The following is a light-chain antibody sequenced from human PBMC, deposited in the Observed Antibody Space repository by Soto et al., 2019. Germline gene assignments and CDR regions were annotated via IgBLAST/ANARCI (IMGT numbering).Light chain of an antibody. CDR2: AAY. V-gene: IGKV1-17*01. Sequence: EIQMTQSPSTLSASVGDTFSITCRASQGIRNDLGWYQQKPGKAPKLLIYAAYNLQSGVPSRFSGSGSGTDFTLTISCLQSEDFATYYCQQYYSYPRTFGQGTRWIS. CDR3: QQYYSYPRT. J-gene: IGKJ1*01. CDR1: QGIRND.